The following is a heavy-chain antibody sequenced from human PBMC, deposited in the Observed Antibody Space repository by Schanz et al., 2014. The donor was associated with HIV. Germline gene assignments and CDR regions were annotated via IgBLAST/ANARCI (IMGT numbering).Heavy chain of an antibody. CDR1: GGTFSNYA. V-gene: IGHV1-69*06. CDR3: ASDPSYYDFWSGYPRGYYYHGLDV. D-gene: IGHD3-3*01. Sequence: QVQMVQSGAEVKKPGSSVNVSCKTSGGTFSNYAISWVRQAPGQGLEWMGGIIPVSGTASYAQMFQGRVKIIADKSTSTAYMELSGLRSDDTATYYCASDPSYYDFWSGYPRGYYYHGLDVWGQGTTVTVSS. J-gene: IGHJ6*02. CDR2: IIPVSGTA.